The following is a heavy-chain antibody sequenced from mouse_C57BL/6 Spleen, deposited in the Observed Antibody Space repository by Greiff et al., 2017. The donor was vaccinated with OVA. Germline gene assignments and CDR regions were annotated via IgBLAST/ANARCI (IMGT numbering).Heavy chain of an antibody. CDR2: IYPGDGDT. CDR1: GYAFSSYW. J-gene: IGHJ1*03. CDR3: ARHSNYGWYFDV. Sequence: QVQLQQSGAELVKPGASVKISCKASGYAFSSYWMNWVKQRPGKGLEWIGQIYPGDGDTNYNGKFKGKATLTAHKSSSTAYMQLSSLTSEDSAVYFCARHSNYGWYFDVWGTGTTVTVSS. D-gene: IGHD2-5*01. V-gene: IGHV1-80*01.